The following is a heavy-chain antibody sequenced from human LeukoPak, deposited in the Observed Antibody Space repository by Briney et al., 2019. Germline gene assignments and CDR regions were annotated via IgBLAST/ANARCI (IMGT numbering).Heavy chain of an antibody. Sequence: SQTLSLTCAVSGLSISSGGYSWRCLRQPPGKALEWIEYIYHWGSTYYNPFLKSRYTTSLDRSKNLFALKLSSVTAADTAVYYCASSALGGTMGRGVIISKEWEYVFDYWAQGTLDTVSS. V-gene: IGHV4-30-2*01. CDR1: GLSISSGGYS. J-gene: IGHJ4*02. CDR3: ASSALGGTMGRGVIISKEWEYVFDY. CDR2: IYHWGST. D-gene: IGHD3-10*01.